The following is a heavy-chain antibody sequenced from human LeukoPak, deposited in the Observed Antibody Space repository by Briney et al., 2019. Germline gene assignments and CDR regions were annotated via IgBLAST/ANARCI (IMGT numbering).Heavy chain of an antibody. CDR3: ARDYSSSSGSYFDY. CDR2: INPNSGGT. CDR1: GYTFTGYY. V-gene: IGHV1-2*02. D-gene: IGHD6-6*01. J-gene: IGHJ4*02. Sequence: ASVKFSCKASGYTFTGYYMHWVRQAPGQGLEWMGWINPNSGGTNYAQKFQGRVTMTRDTSISTAYMELSRLRSDDTAVYYCARDYSSSSGSYFDYWGQGTLVTVSS.